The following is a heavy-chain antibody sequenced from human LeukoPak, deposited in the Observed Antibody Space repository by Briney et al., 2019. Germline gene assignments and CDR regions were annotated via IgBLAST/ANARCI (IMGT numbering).Heavy chain of an antibody. D-gene: IGHD2-15*01. CDR3: GGFGYEAAIDL. V-gene: IGHV3-7*01. Sequence: GGSLRLSCAASGFMFSTYWKTWVRQAPGKGLEFVANIKPDGSETYYVDSVKGRFTISRDNTKNLVFLQMKSLRGEDAAVYHCGGFGYEAAIDLWGQGTLVTVSS. CDR2: IKPDGSET. CDR1: GFMFSTYW. J-gene: IGHJ4*02.